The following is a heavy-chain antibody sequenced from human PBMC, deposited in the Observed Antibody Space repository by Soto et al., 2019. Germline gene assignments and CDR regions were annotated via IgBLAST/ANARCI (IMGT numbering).Heavy chain of an antibody. V-gene: IGHV1-69*02. CDR3: ASAEVEMATTQDY. J-gene: IGHJ4*02. CDR2: IIPILGIA. Sequence: QVQLVQSGAEVKKPGSSVKVSCKASGGTFSSYTISWVRQAPGQGLEWMGRIIPILGIANYAQEFQGRVTITADKSTSTAYMELSSLRSEDTAVYYCASAEVEMATTQDYWGQGTLVTVSS. CDR1: GGTFSSYT. D-gene: IGHD5-12*01.